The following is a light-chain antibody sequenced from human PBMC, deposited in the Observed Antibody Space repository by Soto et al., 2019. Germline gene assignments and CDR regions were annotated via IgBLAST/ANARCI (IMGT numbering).Light chain of an antibody. CDR1: EDILNY. CDR2: DAS. J-gene: IGKJ4*01. V-gene: IGKV1-33*01. CDR3: QQYDSLPLT. Sequence: DIQMTQSPSSLSASVGDRVTITCQASEDILNYLSWNQHKPGKAPNLLTYDASNLTTGVPPRFSGSGSGTDFTFTIKSLQPEDAGTFFCQQYDSLPLTFGGGTKVEIK.